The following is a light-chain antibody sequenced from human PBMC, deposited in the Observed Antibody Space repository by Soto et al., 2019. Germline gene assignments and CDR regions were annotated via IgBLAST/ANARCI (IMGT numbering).Light chain of an antibody. Sequence: EIVMTQSPATLSVSPGERATLSCRASQSVSSNLAWYQQKPGQAPRLLIYGASIRATGIPARFSGNGSGTEFTLTISSLQSEDFAVYYCQQYNNWPLTFGGGTKVDIK. CDR1: QSVSSN. V-gene: IGKV3D-15*01. CDR3: QQYNNWPLT. J-gene: IGKJ4*01. CDR2: GAS.